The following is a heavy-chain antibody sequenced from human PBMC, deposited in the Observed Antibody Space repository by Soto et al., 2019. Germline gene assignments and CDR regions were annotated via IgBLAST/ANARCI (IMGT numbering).Heavy chain of an antibody. CDR2: IIPVCGTT. D-gene: IGHD3-9*01. CDR3: APTAPDIFTGTPAGNHYYYGVDV. CDR1: GGTFSKCS. Sequence: QVQLVQSGAEVKKPGSSVKVSCKASGGTFSKCSISWLRQAPGQGLEWMGGIIPVCGTTYYEEKFQGRVTTIGDGSTSTAYMELRSMRSTDKAVYYCAPTAPDIFTGTPAGNHYYYGVDVWGQGTTVTVSS. J-gene: IGHJ6*02. V-gene: IGHV1-69*01.